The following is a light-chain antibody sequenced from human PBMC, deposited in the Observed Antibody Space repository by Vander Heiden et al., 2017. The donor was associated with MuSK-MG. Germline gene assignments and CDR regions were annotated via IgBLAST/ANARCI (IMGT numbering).Light chain of an antibody. CDR1: QSVSSN. CDR3: QQDNNWPFT. J-gene: IGKJ3*01. Sequence: EIVMTQSPATLSVSPGERATLSCRASQSVSSNLAWSPHKPGRAPRLAISGAPTRATGFPARFRGRGSGTEFTLTISSLQSEDFAVYYCQQDNNWPFTFGPGTKVDIK. CDR2: GAP. V-gene: IGKV3-15*01.